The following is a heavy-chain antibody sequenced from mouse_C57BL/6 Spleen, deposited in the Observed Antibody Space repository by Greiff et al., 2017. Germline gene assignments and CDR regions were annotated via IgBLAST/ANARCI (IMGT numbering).Heavy chain of an antibody. CDR2: INPGSGGT. CDR3: ARKGFLYAMDY. CDR1: GYAFTNYL. Sequence: QVQLQQSGAELVRPGTSVKVSCKASGYAFTNYLIEWVKQRPGRGLEWIGVINPGSGGTNYNEKFKGKATLTADKSSSTAYMQLSSLTSEDSAVYFCARKGFLYAMDYWGQGTSVTVSS. J-gene: IGHJ4*01. V-gene: IGHV1-54*01.